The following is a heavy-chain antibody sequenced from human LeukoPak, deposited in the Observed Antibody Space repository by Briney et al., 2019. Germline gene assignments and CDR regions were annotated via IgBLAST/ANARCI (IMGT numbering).Heavy chain of an antibody. D-gene: IGHD3-22*01. Sequence: PSETLSLTCTVSGGSISNYYWSWIRQPPGKGLEWIGYIYYSGSTNYNPSLKSRVIMSVDTSKNQFSLRLSSVTAADTAVYYCARDCLSGCVEGGRGAVWGQGTTVIVSS. CDR1: GGSISNYY. CDR2: IYYSGST. J-gene: IGHJ6*02. V-gene: IGHV4-59*01. CDR3: ARDCLSGCVEGGRGAV.